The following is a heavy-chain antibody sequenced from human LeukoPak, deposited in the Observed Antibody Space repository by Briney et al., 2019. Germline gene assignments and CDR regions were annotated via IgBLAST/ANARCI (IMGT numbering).Heavy chain of an antibody. CDR3: ARGISSRQIGYYFMDV. CDR2: MNPINGNT. CDR1: GYTFTNYD. J-gene: IGHJ6*03. Sequence: ASVRVSRKASGYTFTNYDVNWVRQATGQGLEWMGWMNPINGNTAYGQKFQGRVTLTRDTSRDTAYMDLSSLGPDDTAVYFCARGISSRQIGYYFMDVWGKGTTVTVSS. D-gene: IGHD3-3*01. V-gene: IGHV1-8*01.